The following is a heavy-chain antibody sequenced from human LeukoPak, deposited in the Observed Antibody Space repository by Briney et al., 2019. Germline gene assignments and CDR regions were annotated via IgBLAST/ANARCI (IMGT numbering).Heavy chain of an antibody. V-gene: IGHV3-7*01. CDR3: AAWGLHNY. D-gene: IGHD7-27*01. Sequence: PGGSLRLSCLASGFAFSDYWMNWGRQAPGKGPEWVANINIGGRAKLYVYSVKGRCTISRDNAKNSLYLQMNSLRVEDTAVYYCAAWGLHNYWGQGTLVTVSS. CDR2: INIGGRAK. CDR1: GFAFSDYW. J-gene: IGHJ4*02.